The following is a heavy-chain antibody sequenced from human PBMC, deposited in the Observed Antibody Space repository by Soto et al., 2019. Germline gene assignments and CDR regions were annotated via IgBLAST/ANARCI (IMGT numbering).Heavy chain of an antibody. V-gene: IGHV2-5*01. CDR3: AHRHFGYGDGEDAFDI. J-gene: IGHJ3*02. CDR1: GFSLSTSGVG. Sequence: QITLKESGPTLVKPTQTLTLTCTFSGFSLSTSGVGVGWIRQPPGKALEWLALIYWNADKRYSPSLKSRLTITNDTSKNQVVLTMTNMDPVDTATYYCAHRHFGYGDGEDAFDIWGQGTMVTVSS. D-gene: IGHD5-18*01. CDR2: IYWNADK.